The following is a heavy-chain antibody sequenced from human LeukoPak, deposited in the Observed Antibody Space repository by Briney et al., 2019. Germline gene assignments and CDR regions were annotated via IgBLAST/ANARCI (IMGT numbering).Heavy chain of an antibody. J-gene: IGHJ4*02. CDR2: ITGDGRST. CDR1: GFTFSNSW. CDR3: ARNPSLDY. V-gene: IGHV3-74*01. Sequence: PGGSLRLSCAASGFTFSNSWMHWVRQAPGKGLEWVSRITGDGRSTDYADSVMGRFTISRDNANNTLHLQMNSLRADDTAVYYCARNPSLDYWGQGTLVTVSS.